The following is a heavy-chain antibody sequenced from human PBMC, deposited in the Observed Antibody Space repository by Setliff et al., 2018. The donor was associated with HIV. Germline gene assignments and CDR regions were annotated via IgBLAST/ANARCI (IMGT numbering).Heavy chain of an antibody. CDR1: GYRFLSYG. V-gene: IGHV1-18*01. CDR2: MSVYNAKA. CDR3: ARGVGATSAQH. D-gene: IGHD1-26*01. Sequence: GSVKVSCKASGYRFLSYGITWVRQAPGQGPEWMGYMSVYNAKADYAQKFQGRVTMTTDTSTSTVYMELRSLTSDDTAVYYCARGVGATSAQHWGQGTLVTVSA. J-gene: IGHJ1*01.